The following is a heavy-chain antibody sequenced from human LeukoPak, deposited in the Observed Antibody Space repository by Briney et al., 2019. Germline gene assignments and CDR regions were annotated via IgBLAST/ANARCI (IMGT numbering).Heavy chain of an antibody. CDR1: GFTFSRYG. D-gene: IGHD5-18*01. J-gene: IGHJ4*02. CDR2: ISYDGSNK. V-gene: IGHV3-30*18. CDR3: AKARKALRAAMGEGFDY. Sequence: PGGSLRLSCAASGFTFSRYGMHWVRQAPGKGLEWVAVISYDGSNKYYADSVKGRFTISRDNSKNTLYLQMNSLRAEDTAVYYCAKARKALRAAMGEGFDYWGQGTLVTVSS.